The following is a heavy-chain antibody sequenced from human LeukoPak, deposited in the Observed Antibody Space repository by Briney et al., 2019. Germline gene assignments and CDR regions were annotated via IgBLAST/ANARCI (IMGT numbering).Heavy chain of an antibody. Sequence: SETLSLTCAVYGGSFSGYYWSWIRQPPGKGLEWIGEINHSGSTNYNPSLESRVTISVDTSKNQFSLKLSSVTAADTAVYYCARGRPIKKLAPSFGYWGQGTLVTVSS. CDR1: GGSFSGYY. CDR2: INHSGST. D-gene: IGHD6-6*01. J-gene: IGHJ4*02. CDR3: ARGRPIKKLAPSFGY. V-gene: IGHV4-34*01.